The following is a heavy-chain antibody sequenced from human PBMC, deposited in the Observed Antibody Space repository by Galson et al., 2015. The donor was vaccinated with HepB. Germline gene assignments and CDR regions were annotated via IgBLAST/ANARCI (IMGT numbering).Heavy chain of an antibody. Sequence: SVKVSCKASGGTFSSYAISWVRQAPGQGLEWMGGIIPIFGTANYAQKFQGRVTITADESTSTAYMELSSLRSEDTAVYYCARCLVVAPAAPSYYYGMDVWGQGTTVTVSS. V-gene: IGHV1-69*13. J-gene: IGHJ6*02. CDR2: IIPIFGTA. CDR1: GGTFSSYA. CDR3: ARCLVVAPAAPSYYYGMDV. D-gene: IGHD2-2*01.